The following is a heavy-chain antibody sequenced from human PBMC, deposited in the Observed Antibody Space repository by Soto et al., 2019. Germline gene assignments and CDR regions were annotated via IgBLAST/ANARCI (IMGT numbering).Heavy chain of an antibody. Sequence: PSETLSLTCTVSGGSISSYYWSWIRQPPGKGLEWIGYIYYSGSTNYNPSLKSRVTISVDTSKNQFSLKLSSVTAADTAVYYCARGGNYLSGWFDPWGQGTLVTVSS. CDR3: ARGGNYLSGWFDP. CDR1: GGSISSYY. CDR2: IYYSGST. J-gene: IGHJ5*02. V-gene: IGHV4-59*01. D-gene: IGHD1-7*01.